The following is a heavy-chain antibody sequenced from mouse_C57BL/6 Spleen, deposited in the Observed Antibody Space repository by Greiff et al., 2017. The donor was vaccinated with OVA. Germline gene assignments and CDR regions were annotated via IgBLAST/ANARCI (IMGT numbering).Heavy chain of an antibody. CDR2: INPSSGYT. J-gene: IGHJ4*01. CDR1: GYTFTSYW. CDR3: AKNDYYGSSYDYYAMDY. V-gene: IGHV1-7*01. D-gene: IGHD1-1*01. Sequence: QVQLQQSGAELAKPGASVKLSCKASGYTFTSYWMHWVKQRPGQGLEWIGYINPSSGYTKYNQKFKDKATLTADKSSSTAYMQLSSLTYEDSAVYYCAKNDYYGSSYDYYAMDYWGQGTSVTVSS.